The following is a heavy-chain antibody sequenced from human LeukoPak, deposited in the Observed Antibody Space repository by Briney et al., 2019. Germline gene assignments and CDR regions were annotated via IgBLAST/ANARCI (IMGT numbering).Heavy chain of an antibody. CDR3: ARYEGEQLVPRWFDP. CDR2: IYNSGST. V-gene: IGHV4-59*12. CDR1: GGSISSYY. J-gene: IGHJ5*02. Sequence: KPSETLSLTCTVSGGSISSYYWSWIRQPPGKGLEWIGYIYNSGSTNYNPSLKSRVTISVDTSKNQFSLKLSSVTAADTAVYYCARYEGEQLVPRWFDPWGQGTLVTVSS. D-gene: IGHD6-13*01.